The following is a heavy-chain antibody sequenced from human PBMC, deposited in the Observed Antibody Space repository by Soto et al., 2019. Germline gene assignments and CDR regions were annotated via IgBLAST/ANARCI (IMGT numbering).Heavy chain of an antibody. D-gene: IGHD6-19*01. V-gene: IGHV3-33*01. CDR1: GFTFSSHA. CDR3: ARDGQSLAPYALDV. CDR2: IWYDGSNK. J-gene: IGHJ6*02. Sequence: QVQVVESGGGVVQPGRSLRLSCTVSGFTFSSHAMHWVRQAPGKGLEWVAQIWYDGSNKYYADSVKGRFTISRYNSKNTLYVHMDSLRVEDTAVYYCARDGQSLAPYALDVWGQGTSVTVSS.